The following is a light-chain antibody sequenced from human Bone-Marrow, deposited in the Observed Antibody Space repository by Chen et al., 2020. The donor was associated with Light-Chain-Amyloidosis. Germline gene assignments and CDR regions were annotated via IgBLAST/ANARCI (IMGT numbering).Light chain of an antibody. CDR1: QSVSSTY. J-gene: IGKJ2*02. CDR2: GAS. Sequence: EIVLTQSPGTLSLSPGERATLSCRASQSVSSTYLAWYHQKPGQGPRLLIYGASTRATGIPDRFSGSGSGTDFTLTISRLEPEDFAVYYCHLYGRSPPCTFGQGTKLEIK. CDR3: HLYGRSPPCT. V-gene: IGKV3-20*01.